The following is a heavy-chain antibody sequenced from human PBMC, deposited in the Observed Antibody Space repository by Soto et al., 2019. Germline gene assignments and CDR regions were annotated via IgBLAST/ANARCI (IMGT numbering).Heavy chain of an antibody. J-gene: IGHJ3*02. V-gene: IGHV3-23*01. CDR3: AKDPLNIVATIGDDAFDI. Sequence: GGSLRLSCAASGFTFSNYAMTWVRQAPGKGLEWVSTISGSAGSTYYADSVKGRFTISRDNSKNTLYLQMNSLRAEDTAVYYCAKDPLNIVATIGDDAFDIWGQGTMVTVSS. D-gene: IGHD5-12*01. CDR2: ISGSAGST. CDR1: GFTFSNYA.